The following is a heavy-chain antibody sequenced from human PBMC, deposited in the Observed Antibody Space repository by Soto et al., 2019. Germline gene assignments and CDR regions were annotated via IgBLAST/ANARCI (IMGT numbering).Heavy chain of an antibody. V-gene: IGHV4-39*01. CDR3: ARPGGGGSPDY. Sequence: SETLSLTCSVSGGSISSSTYYWAWIRQPPGKGLEWIGSVYYTGSTYYNPSLKSRVTISVDTSKKKFSLKLNSVTAADTAVYYCARPGGGGSPDYWGQGMLVTVSS. J-gene: IGHJ4*02. CDR2: VYYTGST. CDR1: GGSISSSTYY. D-gene: IGHD3-16*01.